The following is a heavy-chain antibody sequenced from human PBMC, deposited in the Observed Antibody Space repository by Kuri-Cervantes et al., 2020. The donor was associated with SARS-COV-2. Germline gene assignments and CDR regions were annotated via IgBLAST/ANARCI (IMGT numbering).Heavy chain of an antibody. J-gene: IGHJ6*03. CDR3: ASLLSGGGAHLYYFYMDA. D-gene: IGHD3-16*01. V-gene: IGHV3-23*01. CDR1: GFPFGDYA. Sequence: GESLKISCAASGFPFGDYAMSWVRQAPGKGLEWVSAISGSGGSTYYADSVKGRFTISRDNAKNSLYLQMNSLRAEDTAVYYCASLLSGGGAHLYYFYMDAWGKGTSVTVSS. CDR2: ISGSGGST.